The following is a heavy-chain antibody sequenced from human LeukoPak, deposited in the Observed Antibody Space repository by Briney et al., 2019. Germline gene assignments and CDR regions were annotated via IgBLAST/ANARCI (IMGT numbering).Heavy chain of an antibody. CDR1: GFTFSSYA. Sequence: GGSLRLSCAASGFTFSSYAMRWVRQAPGQGLEWVSAISGSGDSTYYADSVKGRFTISSDNSKNTLYLQMNSLRAEDTAVYYCAKRSSVGAFDIWGQGAMVSVSS. J-gene: IGHJ3*02. V-gene: IGHV3-23*01. CDR3: AKRSSVGAFDI. D-gene: IGHD3-22*01. CDR2: ISGSGDST.